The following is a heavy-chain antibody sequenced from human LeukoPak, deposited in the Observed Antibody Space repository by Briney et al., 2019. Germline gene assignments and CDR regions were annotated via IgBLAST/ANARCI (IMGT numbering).Heavy chain of an antibody. V-gene: IGHV4-59*01. D-gene: IGHD3-10*01. CDR3: AREGEAGTFDY. CDR2: IYYSGST. Sequence: SETLSLTCTVSGGSISSYYWSWIRQPPGKGLEWFGYIYYSGSTNYNPSLKSRVTISVDTSKNQFSLKLSSVTATDTAVYYCAREGEAGTFDYWGQGTLVTVSS. J-gene: IGHJ4*02. CDR1: GGSISSYY.